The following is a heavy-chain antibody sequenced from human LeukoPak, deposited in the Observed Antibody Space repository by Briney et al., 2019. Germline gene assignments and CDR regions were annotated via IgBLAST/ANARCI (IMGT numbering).Heavy chain of an antibody. CDR1: GFTFSSYG. CDR3: ARGHLYSSGWYDY. D-gene: IGHD6-19*01. J-gene: IGHJ4*02. CDR2: ISYDGSNK. V-gene: IGHV3-30*03. Sequence: GGSLRLSCAASGFTFSSYGMHWVRQAPGKGLEWVAVISYDGSNKYYADSVKGRFTISRDNSKNTLYLQMNSLRAEDTAVYYCARGHLYSSGWYDYWGQGTLVTVSS.